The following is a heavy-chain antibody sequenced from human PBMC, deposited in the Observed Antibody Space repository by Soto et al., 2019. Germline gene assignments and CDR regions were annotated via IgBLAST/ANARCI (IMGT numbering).Heavy chain of an antibody. J-gene: IGHJ5*01. CDR3: AKDPKCCTIGSHFLDNWFDS. D-gene: IGHD2-8*01. Sequence: LRLSCAASGFTFSNYGMHWVRQTPGKGLEWVAVISYDGSHQFYTDSVKGRFTISRDNSKNTLYLQMNSLKTDDTAMYYCAKDPKCCTIGSHFLDNWFDSWGQGTLVTV. CDR1: GFTFSNYG. V-gene: IGHV3-30*18. CDR2: ISYDGSHQ.